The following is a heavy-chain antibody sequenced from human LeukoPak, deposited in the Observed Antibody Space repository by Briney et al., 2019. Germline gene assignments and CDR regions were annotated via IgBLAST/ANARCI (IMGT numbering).Heavy chain of an antibody. CDR1: GYTFTSYA. J-gene: IGHJ5*02. CDR2: INTNTGNP. V-gene: IGHV7-4-1*02. Sequence: GASVKVSCKASGYTFTSYAMNWMRQAPAQGLEWMGWINTNTGNPTYAQGFTGRFVFSLDTSVSTAYLQISSLKAEDTAVYYCARGSSGPYNWLDPWGQGTLVTVSS. D-gene: IGHD6-6*01. CDR3: ARGSSGPYNWLDP.